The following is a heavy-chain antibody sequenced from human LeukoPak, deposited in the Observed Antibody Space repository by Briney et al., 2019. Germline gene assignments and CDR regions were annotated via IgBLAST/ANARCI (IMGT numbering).Heavy chain of an antibody. Sequence: GGSLRLSCAASGFTFSSYSMNWVRQAPGKGLEWVSYISSSSSTIYYADSVKGRFTVSRDNSLNTLHLQMNSLKTEDTAVYYCAREFGHNRWYFDYWGQGALVTVSS. V-gene: IGHV3-48*01. J-gene: IGHJ4*02. D-gene: IGHD5-24*01. CDR2: ISSSSSTI. CDR3: AREFGHNRWYFDY. CDR1: GFTFSSYS.